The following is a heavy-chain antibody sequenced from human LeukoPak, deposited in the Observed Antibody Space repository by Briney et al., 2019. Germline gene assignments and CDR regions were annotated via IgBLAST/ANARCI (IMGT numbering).Heavy chain of an antibody. V-gene: IGHV1-46*01. CDR2: INPSGGST. CDR3: ARTPYDSSKPFDY. Sequence: ASVKVSCKASGYTFTSYYMHWVRQAPGQGLEWMGIINPSGGSTSYAQKFQGRVTITADESTSTAYMELSSLRSEDTAVYYCARTPYDSSKPFDYWGQGTLVTVSS. J-gene: IGHJ4*02. CDR1: GYTFTSYY. D-gene: IGHD3-22*01.